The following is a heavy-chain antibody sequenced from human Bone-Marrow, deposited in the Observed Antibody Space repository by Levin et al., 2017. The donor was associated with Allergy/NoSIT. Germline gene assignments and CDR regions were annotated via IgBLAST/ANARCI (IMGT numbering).Heavy chain of an antibody. D-gene: IGHD2-15*01. CDR3: ARDTVVVVAATRGYYYGMDV. J-gene: IGHJ6*02. CDR2: INPSGGSP. CDR1: GYTFTTYY. V-gene: IGHV1-46*01. Sequence: ASVKVSCKASGYTFTTYYLHWVRQAPGQGLEWMGIINPSGGSPSYPQKFQGRVTMTSDTSTSTVYMELSSLKSEDTAVYYCARDTVVVVAATRGYYYGMDVWGQGTTVTVSS.